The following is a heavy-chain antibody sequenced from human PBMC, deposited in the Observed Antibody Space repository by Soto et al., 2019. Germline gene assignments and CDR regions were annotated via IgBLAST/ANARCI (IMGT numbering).Heavy chain of an antibody. V-gene: IGHV4-31*03. Sequence: ASETLSLTCTVSGGSISSGGYYWTWIRQHPGKGLEWIGYIYYSGSTYYNPSLKSRVTISVDTSKNQFPLKLTSVNTADTAIYYCTRGGDPYKTGHWGQGTLVTVSS. J-gene: IGHJ4*02. CDR2: IYYSGST. CDR1: GGSISSGGYY. D-gene: IGHD2-21*01. CDR3: TRGGDPYKTGH.